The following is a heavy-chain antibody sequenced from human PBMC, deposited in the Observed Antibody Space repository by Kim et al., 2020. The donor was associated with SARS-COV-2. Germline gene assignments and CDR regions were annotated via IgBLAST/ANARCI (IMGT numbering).Heavy chain of an antibody. V-gene: IGHV4-59*13. D-gene: IGHD3-16*01. Sequence: SETLSLTCTVSGGSISSYYWSWIRQPPGKGLEWIGYIYYSGSTNYNPSLKSRVTISVDTSKNQFSLKLSSVTAADTAVYYCARDRGRGDPYYFDYWGQGTLVTVSS. J-gene: IGHJ4*02. CDR1: GGSISSYY. CDR3: ARDRGRGDPYYFDY. CDR2: IYYSGST.